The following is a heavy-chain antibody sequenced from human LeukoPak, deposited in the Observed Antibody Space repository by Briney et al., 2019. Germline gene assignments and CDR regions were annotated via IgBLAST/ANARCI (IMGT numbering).Heavy chain of an antibody. J-gene: IGHJ4*02. D-gene: IGHD3-10*01. Sequence: ASVKVSCKASRYTFTGYYMHWVRQAHGQGLEWMGWINPNSGGTNYAQKFQGWVTMTRDTSISTAYMELSRLRSDDTAVYYCARGVLLWFGELSEYYFDYWGQGTLLTVSS. CDR1: RYTFTGYY. V-gene: IGHV1-2*04. CDR3: ARGVLLWFGELSEYYFDY. CDR2: INPNSGGT.